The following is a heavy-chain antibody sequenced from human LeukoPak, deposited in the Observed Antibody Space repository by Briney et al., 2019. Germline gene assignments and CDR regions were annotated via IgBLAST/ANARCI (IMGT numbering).Heavy chain of an antibody. J-gene: IGHJ6*03. Sequence: SETLSLTCTVSGGSISSSSYYWGWIRQPPGKGLEWIGSIYYSGSTYYNPSLKSRVTISVDTSKNQFSLKLSSVTAADTAVYYCARCLSSFSGGYYYMDVWGKGTTVTVSS. CDR1: GGSISSSSYY. D-gene: IGHD3-10*01. CDR3: ARCLSSFSGGYYYMDV. CDR2: IYYSGST. V-gene: IGHV4-39*01.